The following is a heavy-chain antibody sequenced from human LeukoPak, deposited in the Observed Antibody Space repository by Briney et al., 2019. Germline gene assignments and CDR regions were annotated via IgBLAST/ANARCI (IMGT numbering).Heavy chain of an antibody. CDR1: GGSFSDYY. CDR3: ARDLTDYYELDY. J-gene: IGHJ4*02. Sequence: SETLSLTCAVYGGSFSDYYWSWIRQTPGKGLEWIGEINDSGSTNYNPSLKSRVTMSVDTSKNQFSLKLSSVTAADTAVYYCARDLTDYYELDYWGQGTLVTVSS. CDR2: INDSGST. D-gene: IGHD3-22*01. V-gene: IGHV4-34*01.